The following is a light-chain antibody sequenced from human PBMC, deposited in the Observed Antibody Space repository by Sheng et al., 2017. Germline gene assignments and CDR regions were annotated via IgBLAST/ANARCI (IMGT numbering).Light chain of an antibody. CDR3: SSYGSGSTFYV. J-gene: IGLJ1*01. Sequence: SSELTQDPAVSVPLGQTVRITCQGDNLRSYSASWYQQKAGRAPVLVIADNDIRPSGIPDRFSGSKSGNTASLTISGLQAEDEADYYCSSYGSGSTFYVIGTGTRVTVL. V-gene: IGLV3-19*01. CDR2: DND. CDR1: NLRSYS.